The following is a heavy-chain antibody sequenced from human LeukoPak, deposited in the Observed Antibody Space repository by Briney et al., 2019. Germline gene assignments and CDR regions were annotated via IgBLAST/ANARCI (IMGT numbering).Heavy chain of an antibody. J-gene: IGHJ4*02. V-gene: IGHV3-48*02. CDR1: GFIFSDDN. D-gene: IGHD3-22*01. Sequence: GGSLRLSCAASGFIFSDDNMNWVRQAPGKGLEWVSYISSGSSTIYYADSVEGRFTISRDNAKNSLYLQMNSLTDEDTAEYYCAREPPGNYDSSGHYYAYFDCWGQGTLVTVSS. CDR3: AREPPGNYDSSGHYYAYFDC. CDR2: ISSGSSTI.